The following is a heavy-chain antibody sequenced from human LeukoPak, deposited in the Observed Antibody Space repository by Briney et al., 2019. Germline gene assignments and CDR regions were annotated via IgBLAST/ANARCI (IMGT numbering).Heavy chain of an antibody. CDR3: AGLGNSGFDY. CDR2: IYYSGST. J-gene: IGHJ4*02. V-gene: IGHV4-59*08. Sequence: SETLSLTCTVSGGSISSYYWSWIRQPPGKGLEWIGYIYYSGSTNYNPSLKSRVTIPVDTSKNQFSLKLSSVTAADTAVYYCAGLGNSGFDYWGQGTLVTVSS. D-gene: IGHD4-23*01. CDR1: GGSISSYY.